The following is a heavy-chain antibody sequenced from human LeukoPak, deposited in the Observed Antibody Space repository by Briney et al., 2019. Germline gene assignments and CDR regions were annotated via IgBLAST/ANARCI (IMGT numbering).Heavy chain of an antibody. J-gene: IGHJ4*02. Sequence: GGSLRLSCAASGFTFSGSAMHWVRQASGKGLEWVGRIRGKANNYATVYAASVKGRFTISRDDSKNTAYLRMNSLKTEDTAVYYCTSHDPHDYWGQGTLVTVSS. V-gene: IGHV3-73*01. CDR2: IRGKANNYAT. CDR1: GFTFSGSA. CDR3: TSHDPHDY.